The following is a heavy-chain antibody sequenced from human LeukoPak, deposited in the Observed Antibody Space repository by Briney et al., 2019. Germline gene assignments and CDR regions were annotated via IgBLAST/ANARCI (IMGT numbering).Heavy chain of an antibody. CDR1: GGSISSGSYY. CDR3: ARDSYSNYVDY. Sequence: SQTLSLTCTVSGGSISSGSYYWSWIRQPAGKGLEWIGRIYTSGSTNYNPSLKSRVTISVDTSKNQFSLKLSSVTAADTAVYYCARDSYSNYVDYWGQGTLVTVSS. D-gene: IGHD4-11*01. V-gene: IGHV4-61*02. CDR2: IYTSGST. J-gene: IGHJ4*02.